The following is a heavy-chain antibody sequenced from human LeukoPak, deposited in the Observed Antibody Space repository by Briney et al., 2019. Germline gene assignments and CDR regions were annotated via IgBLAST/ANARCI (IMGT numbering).Heavy chain of an antibody. CDR3: ARDPYSGNYGNDYYYYMDV. Sequence: GGSLRLSCAASGSTFSSYNMNWVRQAPGKAMEWVSSITSSAAYIFYADSVKGRFTISRDNAKNSLYLQMDSLGPEDTAVYYCARDPYSGNYGNDYYYYMDVWGKGTTVTISS. CDR2: ITSSAAYI. J-gene: IGHJ6*03. D-gene: IGHD1-26*01. V-gene: IGHV3-21*01. CDR1: GSTFSSYN.